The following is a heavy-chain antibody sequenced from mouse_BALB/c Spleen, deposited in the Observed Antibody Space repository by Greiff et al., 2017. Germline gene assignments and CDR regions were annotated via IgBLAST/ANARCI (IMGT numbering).Heavy chain of an antibody. V-gene: IGHV7-3*02. Sequence: EVKVVESGGGLVQPGGSLRLSCATSGFTFTDYYMSWVRQPPGKALEWLGFIRNKANGYTTEYSASVKGRFTISRDNSQSILYLQMNTLRAEDSATYYCARAHGNYGRYAMDYWGQGTSVTVSS. J-gene: IGHJ4*01. CDR1: GFTFTDYY. CDR3: ARAHGNYGRYAMDY. CDR2: IRNKANGYTT. D-gene: IGHD2-1*01.